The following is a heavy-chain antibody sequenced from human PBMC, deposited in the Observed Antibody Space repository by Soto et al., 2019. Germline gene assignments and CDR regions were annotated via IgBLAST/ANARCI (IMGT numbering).Heavy chain of an antibody. D-gene: IGHD3-22*01. V-gene: IGHV4-31*03. J-gene: IGHJ6*02. CDR1: GCSISSGGYY. CDR3: ARDRGPGSGYSYYYYGMDV. Sequence: SETLSLTCPVSGCSISSGGYYWSWLRQHPGKGLEWIGYIYYSGSTYYNPSLKSRVTISVDTSKNQLSLKLSSVTAADTAVYYCARDRGPGSGYSYYYYGMDVWGQGTTVTVS. CDR2: IYYSGST.